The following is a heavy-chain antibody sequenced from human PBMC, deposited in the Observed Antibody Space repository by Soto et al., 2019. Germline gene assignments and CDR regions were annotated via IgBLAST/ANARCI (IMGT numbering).Heavy chain of an antibody. V-gene: IGHV3-23*01. J-gene: IGHJ4*02. CDR2: ITGSGTGT. CDR1: GFTFSSYA. CDR3: ATRIAPGERGTFEY. D-gene: IGHD3-16*01. Sequence: EVHLLESGGGLVQSGGSLRLSCAASGFTFSSYAISWVRQAPGKGPEWVSVITGSGTGTYYTDSVKGRFTISRDNSKNALYLQMNSLRAGDTAVYYCATRIAPGERGTFEYWGQGTLVTVSS.